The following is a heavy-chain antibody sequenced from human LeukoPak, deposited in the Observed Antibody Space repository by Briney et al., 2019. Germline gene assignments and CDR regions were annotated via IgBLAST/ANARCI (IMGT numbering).Heavy chain of an antibody. CDR1: GGSISSSSCY. Sequence: PSETLSLTCTVSGGSISSSSCYWRWIRQPPGKGLEWRGSIYYSGCTYYNPSLKSRVTISVDTSKNQFSLKLSSETAADTAVYYCARRGYDFWSGTQFGYFDYRGQGTLVTVSS. D-gene: IGHD3-3*01. CDR3: ARRGYDFWSGTQFGYFDY. CDR2: IYYSGCT. J-gene: IGHJ4*02. V-gene: IGHV4-39*01.